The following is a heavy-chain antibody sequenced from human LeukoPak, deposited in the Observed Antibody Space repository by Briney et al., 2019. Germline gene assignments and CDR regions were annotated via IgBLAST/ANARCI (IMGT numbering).Heavy chain of an antibody. D-gene: IGHD6-13*01. CDR2: ISAYNGNT. Sequence: ASVKVSCKASGYTFTSYGISWVRQAPGQGLEWMGWISAYNGNTNYAQKLQGRVTMTTDTSTSTAYMELRSLRSDDTAVYYCAKQKAAAGHFDYWGQGTLVTVSS. J-gene: IGHJ4*02. CDR3: AKQKAAAGHFDY. V-gene: IGHV1-18*01. CDR1: GYTFTSYG.